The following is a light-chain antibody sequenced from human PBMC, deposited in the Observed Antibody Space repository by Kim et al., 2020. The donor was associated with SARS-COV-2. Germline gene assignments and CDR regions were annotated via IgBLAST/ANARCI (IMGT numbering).Light chain of an antibody. CDR2: GNS. Sequence: QGVTTSCTGGSSNSGAGYDVHWYQQLPGTAPKLLFYGNSNRPSGVPDRFSGSKSGTSASLAITGLQAEDEADYYCQSYDSSLSGSVFGGGTQLTVL. J-gene: IGLJ3*02. V-gene: IGLV1-40*01. CDR3: QSYDSSLSGSV. CDR1: SSNSGAGYD.